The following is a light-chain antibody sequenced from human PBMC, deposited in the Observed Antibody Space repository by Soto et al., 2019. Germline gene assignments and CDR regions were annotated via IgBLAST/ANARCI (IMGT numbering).Light chain of an antibody. J-gene: IGKJ5*01. V-gene: IGKV1-39*01. Sequence: DIQMTQSPDSLSASVGDRVTITCRASQSISTYLHWYQQKPGKAPKLLVHSVSNLQSGVPSRFTGSGSGTDFTLTISSLQPEDFATYFCQQSSSGPFTFGQGTRLEIK. CDR1: QSISTY. CDR3: QQSSSGPFT. CDR2: SVS.